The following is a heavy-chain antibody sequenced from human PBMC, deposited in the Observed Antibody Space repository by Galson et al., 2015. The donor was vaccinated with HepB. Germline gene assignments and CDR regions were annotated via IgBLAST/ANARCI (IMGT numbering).Heavy chain of an antibody. CDR1: GFTFSSYW. CDR3: ARDQGASDYCGGDCSSAFDI. D-gene: IGHD2-21*02. J-gene: IGHJ3*02. CDR2: INSDGSST. V-gene: IGHV3-74*01. Sequence: SLRLSCAASGFTFSSYWMHWVRQAPGKGLVWVSRINSDGSSTSYADSVKGRFTISRDNAKNTLYLQMNSLRAEDTAVYYCARDQGASDYCGGDCSSAFDIWGQGTMVTVSS.